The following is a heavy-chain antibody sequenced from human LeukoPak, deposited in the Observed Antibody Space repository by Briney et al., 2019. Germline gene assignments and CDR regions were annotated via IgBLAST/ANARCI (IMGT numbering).Heavy chain of an antibody. CDR2: IYYSGNT. J-gene: IGHJ4*02. Sequence: PSETLSLTCTVSGGSISRYYWSWSRQPPGKGLEWIGYIYYSGNTNYNPSLKSRVTISVDTSKNQFSLRLRSVTAADTAVYYCARAPAKGWYYFDYWGQGTLVTVSS. D-gene: IGHD6-19*01. CDR1: GGSISRYY. CDR3: ARAPAKGWYYFDY. V-gene: IGHV4-59*01.